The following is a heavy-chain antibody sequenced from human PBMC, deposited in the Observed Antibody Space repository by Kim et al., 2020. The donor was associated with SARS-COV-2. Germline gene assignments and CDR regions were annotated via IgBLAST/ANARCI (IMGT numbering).Heavy chain of an antibody. V-gene: IGHV5-10-1*01. CDR3: ARQGAPTYCGGDCLDAFDI. CDR2: IDPSDSYT. D-gene: IGHD2-21*02. Sequence: GESLKISCKGSGYSFTSYWISWVRQMPGKGLEWMGRIDPSDSYTNYSPSFQGHVTISADKSISTAYLQWSSLKASDTAMYYCARQGAPTYCGGDCLDAFDIWGQGTMVTVSS. CDR1: GYSFTSYW. J-gene: IGHJ3*02.